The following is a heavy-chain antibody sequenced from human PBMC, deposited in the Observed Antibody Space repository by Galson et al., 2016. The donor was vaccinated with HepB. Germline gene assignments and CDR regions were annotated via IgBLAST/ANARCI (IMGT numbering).Heavy chain of an antibody. CDR3: ARAGGLNENFHFDY. D-gene: IGHD1-1*01. CDR2: VYYRSTWYN. CDR1: GDSVSNNIAA. V-gene: IGHV6-1*01. Sequence: CAISGDSVSNNIAAWNWIRQSSSRGLQWLGRVYYRSTWYNDYAVSVRSRITINPDTSKNQLSLQLSSVTPEDTAVYYCARAGGLNENFHFDYWGQGTLVTVSS. J-gene: IGHJ4*02.